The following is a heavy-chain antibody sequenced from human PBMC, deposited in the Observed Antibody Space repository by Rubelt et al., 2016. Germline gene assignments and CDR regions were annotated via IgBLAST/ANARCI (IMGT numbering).Heavy chain of an antibody. Sequence: VWSWGGLIQAGGSLRLSCAASGFTFSSFAMSWVRQAPGKGLEWVGRIKSKADGGTTEYAAPVKGRFTISRDDSKNTLYLQMDSLKIEDTAAYYCTTDPDVVGGTYGNYWGRGTLVTVSS. CDR1: GFTFSSFA. CDR2: IKSKADGGTT. J-gene: IGHJ4*02. CDR3: TTDPDVVGGTYGNY. V-gene: IGHV3-15*01. D-gene: IGHD2-8*01.